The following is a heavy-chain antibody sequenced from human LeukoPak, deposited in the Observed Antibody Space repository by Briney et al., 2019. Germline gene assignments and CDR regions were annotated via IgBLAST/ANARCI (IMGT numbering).Heavy chain of an antibody. Sequence: GGSLRLSCAASVFNVITKSMSWVRQAAGKGLEWVSIIHSDGNTCYADSVKGRFTISRDTSKNTVSLQMNSLGAEDAAVYYCVSHSDPLTSYSFDYWGQGTLVTLS. V-gene: IGHV3-53*01. CDR3: VSHSDPLTSYSFDY. D-gene: IGHD3-9*01. J-gene: IGHJ4*02. CDR2: IHSDGNT. CDR1: VFNVITKS.